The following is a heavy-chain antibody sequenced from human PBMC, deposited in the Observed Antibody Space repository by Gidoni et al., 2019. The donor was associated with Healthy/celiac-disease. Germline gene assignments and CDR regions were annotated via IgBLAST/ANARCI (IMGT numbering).Heavy chain of an antibody. CDR2: ISYDGSNK. D-gene: IGHD3-10*01. CDR3: AKDLLGGSYYKAGYFDY. V-gene: IGHV3-30*18. CDR1: GFTFSSYG. J-gene: IGHJ4*02. Sequence: QVQLVESGGGVVKPGRSLRLSCAASGFTFSSYGMHWVRQAPGKGLEWVAVISYDGSNKYYADSVKGRFTISRDNSKNTLYLQMNSLRAEDTAVYYCAKDLLGGSYYKAGYFDYWGQGTLVTVSS.